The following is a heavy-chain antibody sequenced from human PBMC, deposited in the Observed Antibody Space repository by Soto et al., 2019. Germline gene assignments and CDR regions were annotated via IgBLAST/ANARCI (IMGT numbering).Heavy chain of an antibody. CDR1: GGSISSGGYS. V-gene: IGHV4-30-2*01. D-gene: IGHD6-19*01. CDR3: ARGLSSGWYPGWFDP. CDR2: IYHSGST. Sequence: SETLSLTCAVSGGSISSGGYSWCWIRQPPGKGLEWIGYIYHSGSTYYNPSLKSRVTISVDRSKNQFSLKLSSVTAADTAVYYCARGLSSGWYPGWFDPWGQGTLVTVSS. J-gene: IGHJ5*02.